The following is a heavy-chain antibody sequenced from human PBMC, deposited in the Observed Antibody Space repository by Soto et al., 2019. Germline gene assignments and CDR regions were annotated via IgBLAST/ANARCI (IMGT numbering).Heavy chain of an antibody. Sequence: SETLSLTCTVSVGSVSSYYWSWTRQPPGKGLEWIGYIYYSGSTNYNPSLKSRVTISVDTSKNQFSLKLSSVTAADTAVYYCARDPQGAGSSWYVLAYWGQGTLVTVSS. CDR1: VGSVSSYY. V-gene: IGHV4-59*02. CDR3: ARDPQGAGSSWYVLAY. D-gene: IGHD6-13*01. J-gene: IGHJ4*02. CDR2: IYYSGST.